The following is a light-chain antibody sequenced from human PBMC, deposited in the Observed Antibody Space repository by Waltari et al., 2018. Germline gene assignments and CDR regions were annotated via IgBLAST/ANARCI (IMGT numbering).Light chain of an antibody. CDR1: SSDVGNYKR. J-gene: IGLJ2*01. CDR2: AVS. Sequence: QSALTQPASVSGSPGQSLTISCTGTSSDVGNYKRVSWYQQHPGKAPKLMLYAVSKRPSGVSDRFSGSKAGAMASLTISGLQPEDEAEYFCSAYAGSSKGVFGGGTKVTVL. CDR3: SAYAGSSKGV. V-gene: IGLV2-23*02.